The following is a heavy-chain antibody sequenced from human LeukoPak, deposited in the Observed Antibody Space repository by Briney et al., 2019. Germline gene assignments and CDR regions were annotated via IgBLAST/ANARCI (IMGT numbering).Heavy chain of an antibody. J-gene: IGHJ6*02. CDR1: GFTFTTYW. D-gene: IGHD2-21*02. CDR3: AKDSQWIQRPYCGGDCPTGLMDV. V-gene: IGHV3-74*01. Sequence: GGSLRLSCAASGFTFTTYWMHWVRQAPGKGLVWVSHINSDGSITSYADSVKGRFTISRDNAKNTLYLQMNSLRAEDTAVYYCAKDSQWIQRPYCGGDCPTGLMDVWGQGTTVTVSS. CDR2: INSDGSIT.